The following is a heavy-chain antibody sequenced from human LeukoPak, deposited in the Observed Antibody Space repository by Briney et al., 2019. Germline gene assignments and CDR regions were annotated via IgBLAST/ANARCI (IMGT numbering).Heavy chain of an antibody. V-gene: IGHV3-48*03. J-gene: IGHJ4*02. Sequence: GGSLRLSCAASGFTFGSYEMNWVRQAPGKGLEWVSYIDGSGTIIHYADSVKGRFTISRDNAKNSLYLQMNSLRAEDTAVYYCARDLGYGEPFLRYWGRGTLVTVSS. CDR2: IDGSGTII. CDR3: ARDLGYGEPFLRY. D-gene: IGHD4-17*01. CDR1: GFTFGSYE.